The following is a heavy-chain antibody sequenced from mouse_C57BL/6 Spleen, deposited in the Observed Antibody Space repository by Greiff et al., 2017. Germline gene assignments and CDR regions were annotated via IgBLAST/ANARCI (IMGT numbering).Heavy chain of an antibody. CDR1: GYSITSGYY. CDR2: ISYDGSN. V-gene: IGHV3-6*01. CDR3: ARAYYDRYFDY. Sequence: EVKLQESGPGLVKPSQSLSLTCSVTGYSITSGYYWNWIRQFPGNKLEWMGYISYDGSNNYNPSLKNRISITRDTSKNQFFLKLNSVTTEDTATYYCARAYYDRYFDYWGQGTTLTVSS. D-gene: IGHD2-4*01. J-gene: IGHJ2*01.